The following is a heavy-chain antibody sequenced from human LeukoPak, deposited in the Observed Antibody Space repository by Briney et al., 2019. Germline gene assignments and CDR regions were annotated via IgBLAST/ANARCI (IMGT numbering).Heavy chain of an antibody. CDR3: ARALYDSSGYYYSGFDY. V-gene: IGHV3-20*04. CDR2: INWNGGST. Sequence: GGSLRLSCTVSGFTVSSNSMSWVRQAPGKGLEWVSGINWNGGSTGYADSVKGRFTISRDNAKNSLYLQMNSLRAEDTALYYCARALYDSSGYYYSGFDYWGQGTLVTVSS. D-gene: IGHD3-22*01. CDR1: GFTVSSNS. J-gene: IGHJ4*02.